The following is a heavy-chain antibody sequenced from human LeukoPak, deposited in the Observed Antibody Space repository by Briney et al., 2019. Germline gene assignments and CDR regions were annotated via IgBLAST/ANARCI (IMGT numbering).Heavy chain of an antibody. J-gene: IGHJ2*01. CDR1: GFTFTRYA. CDR2: ISGRGGAS. CDR3: AKGRGATYQWYFDL. Sequence: GESLTLSCEASGFTFTRYAMNWVRQAPGKGLEWISAISGRGGASHYADSVKGRFTVSRDNSKNTSYLQLNSLRAEDTATYYCAKGRGATYQWYFDLWGRGTLVTVAT. V-gene: IGHV3-23*01.